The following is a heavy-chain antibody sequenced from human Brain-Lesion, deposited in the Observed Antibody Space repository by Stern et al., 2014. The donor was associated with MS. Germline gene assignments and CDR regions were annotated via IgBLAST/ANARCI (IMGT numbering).Heavy chain of an antibody. Sequence: QLVQSGAEVKKPGASVKGSCKVSGYTLTELSMHWVRQAPGKGLEWMGGFDPEDGESIYEQKFQGRVTMTEDTSTDTAYMELSSLRSEDTAIYYCATDLQQPLVDTFDIWGQGTMVTVSS. CDR1: GYTLTELS. CDR2: FDPEDGES. CDR3: ATDLQQPLVDTFDI. J-gene: IGHJ3*02. D-gene: IGHD6-13*01. V-gene: IGHV1-24*01.